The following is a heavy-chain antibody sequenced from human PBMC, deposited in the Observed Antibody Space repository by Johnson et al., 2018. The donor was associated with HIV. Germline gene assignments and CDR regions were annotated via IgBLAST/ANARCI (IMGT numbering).Heavy chain of an antibody. CDR3: AKGDGTANTFGAFDI. D-gene: IGHD2/OR15-2a*01. CDR1: GFTFYNHV. CDR2: ISGSGTKT. V-gene: IGHV3-23*01. Sequence: EVQLLESGGGLVQPGGSLRLSCVASGFTFYNHVMSWVRQAPGKGLEWVSAISGSGTKTHYADSVKGRFTISRDNSKSTLYLQMNSLRDEDTAVYYCAKGDGTANTFGAFDIRGQGTKVPVSS. J-gene: IGHJ3*02.